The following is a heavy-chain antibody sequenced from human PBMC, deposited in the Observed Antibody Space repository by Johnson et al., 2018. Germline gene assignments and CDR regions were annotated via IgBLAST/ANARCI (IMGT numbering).Heavy chain of an antibody. Sequence: QVQLVESGGGVVQXGRSLRLSCTASGFTFSYFAMHWVRQAPGKGLEWVALMSYDGSNKYIADSVQGRVTITRDNSENTLYLQMNSLRAEDTAVYYCARGGIIGSTWADAFDLWGPGTLITVSS. CDR1: GFTFSYFA. CDR2: MSYDGSNK. CDR3: ARGGIIGSTWADAFDL. J-gene: IGHJ3*01. V-gene: IGHV3-30-3*01. D-gene: IGHD1-20*01.